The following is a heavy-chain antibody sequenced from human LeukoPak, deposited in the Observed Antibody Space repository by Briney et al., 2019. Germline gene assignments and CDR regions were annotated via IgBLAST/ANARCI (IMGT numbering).Heavy chain of an antibody. J-gene: IGHJ4*02. D-gene: IGHD6-13*01. CDR3: AKRIWVFSSSWNYDY. CDR2: ISGSGGST. CDR1: GFTFSSYA. V-gene: IGHV3-23*01. Sequence: GGSLRLSCAASGFTFSSYAMSWVRQAPGKGLEWVSAISGSGGSTYYADSVKGRFTISRDNSKNTLYLQMNSLRAEDTAVYYCAKRIWVFSSSWNYDYWGQGTLVTVSS.